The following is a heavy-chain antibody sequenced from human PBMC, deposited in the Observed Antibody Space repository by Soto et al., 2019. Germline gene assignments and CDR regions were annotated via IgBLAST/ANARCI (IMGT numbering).Heavy chain of an antibody. CDR1: GDTFSNYA. Sequence: QVELVQSGIEVKNPGSSVKVSCKASGDTFSNYAINWVRQAPGQGLEWMGGIIPFYDKPNYAENFLGRVTISADKFTATAYLEVSSLRSEDTAVYFCARGYRELFFYAMDVWGRGTPVLVSS. CDR2: IIPFYDKP. V-gene: IGHV1-69*06. CDR3: ARGYRELFFYAMDV. J-gene: IGHJ6*02. D-gene: IGHD3-10*01.